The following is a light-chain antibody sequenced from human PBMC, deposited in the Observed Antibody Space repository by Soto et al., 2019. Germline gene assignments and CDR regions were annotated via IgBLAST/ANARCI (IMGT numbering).Light chain of an antibody. CDR1: QSVSSSY. CDR3: QQYGSSPLFT. CDR2: GAS. Sequence: EIVLTQSPGTLSLSPGERATLSCRASQSVSSSYLAWYQQKPGQAPRLLIYGASSRATGIPDRFSGSGYGTDFTLTISRLEPEDFAGYYCQQYGSSPLFTFGQGTKLEIK. J-gene: IGKJ2*01. V-gene: IGKV3-20*01.